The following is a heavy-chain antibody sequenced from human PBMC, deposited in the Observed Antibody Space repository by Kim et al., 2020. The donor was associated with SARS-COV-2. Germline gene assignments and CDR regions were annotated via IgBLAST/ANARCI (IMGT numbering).Heavy chain of an antibody. D-gene: IGHD3-10*01. CDR3: AAGSYFRVDS. CDR1: GFTFSSYA. J-gene: IGHJ4*02. Sequence: GGSLRLSCAASGFTFSSYAMHWVRQAPGKGLEWVAVISYDGSNEYYADSVKGRFTISRDNSKNTLYLQVNSLRAEDTAVYYCAAGSYFRVDSWGQGALVTVPS. V-gene: IGHV3-30*04. CDR2: ISYDGSNE.